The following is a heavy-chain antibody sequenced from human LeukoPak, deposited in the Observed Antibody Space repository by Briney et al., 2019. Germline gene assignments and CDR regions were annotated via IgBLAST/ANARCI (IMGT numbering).Heavy chain of an antibody. CDR2: INPNGGAT. V-gene: IGHV1-2*02. CDR3: SRDVTRGGDY. D-gene: IGHD1-1*01. J-gene: IGHJ4*02. Sequence: GASVKVSCTVSGYTFSTYYLHWVRQAPGQGLEWMGWINPNGGATNYAKKFQGRVTMTRDTSISTAFMELSGLTSDDTAIYDCSRDVTRGGDYWGQGTLVTVSS. CDR1: GYTFSTYY.